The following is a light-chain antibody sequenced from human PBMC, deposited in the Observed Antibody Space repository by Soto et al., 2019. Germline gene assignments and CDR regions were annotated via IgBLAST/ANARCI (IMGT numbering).Light chain of an antibody. CDR3: QQHDTSPWT. Sequence: EIVLTQSPGTLSLSPGERATLSCRASQSISTSYLAIAWYQQKPGQPPRLLIYGASSRATGIPDRFSGSGSATDFPLTISRLEPEDLAVYYCQQHDTSPWTFGQGTRVEIK. J-gene: IGKJ1*01. CDR1: QSISTSY. CDR2: GAS. V-gene: IGKV3-20*01.